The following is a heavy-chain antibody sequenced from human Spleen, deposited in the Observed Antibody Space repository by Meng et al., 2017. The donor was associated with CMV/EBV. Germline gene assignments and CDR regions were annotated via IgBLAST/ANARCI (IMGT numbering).Heavy chain of an antibody. D-gene: IGHD6-13*01. J-gene: IGHJ4*02. CDR2: MHYSGTT. V-gene: IGHV4-39*01. CDR1: GGSISSSGYY. CDR3: ARRGSSWYFDS. Sequence: QLQLQGSGQGLVKPSETLSLTCTGSGGSISSSGYYWGWISQPPGKGLEWIGNMHYSGTTYYNPSLKSRITISVDTSKNQFSLKLSSVTAADTAVYYCARRGSSWYFDSWGQGALVTVSS.